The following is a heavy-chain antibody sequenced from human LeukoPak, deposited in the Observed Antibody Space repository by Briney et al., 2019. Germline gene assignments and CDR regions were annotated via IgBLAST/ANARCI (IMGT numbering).Heavy chain of an antibody. CDR3: ARDYLDNWNSRYYFDY. D-gene: IGHD1-7*01. J-gene: IGHJ4*02. CDR2: INPNSGGT. Sequence: GASVKVSCKASGYTFTGYYMHWVRQAPGQGLEWMGWINPNSGGTNYAQKFQGRVTMTRDTSISTAYMELSRLRSDDTAVYYCARDYLDNWNSRYYFDYWGQGTLVTVSS. V-gene: IGHV1-2*02. CDR1: GYTFTGYY.